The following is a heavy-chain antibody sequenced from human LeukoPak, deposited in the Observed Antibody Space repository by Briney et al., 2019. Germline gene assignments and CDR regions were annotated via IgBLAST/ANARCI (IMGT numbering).Heavy chain of an antibody. CDR3: AKGLIAARSFDY. V-gene: IGHV3-30*02. D-gene: IGHD6-6*01. CDR1: GFTFSSYG. CDR2: IQYDGSKK. J-gene: IGHJ4*02. Sequence: PGGSLRLSCAASGFTFSSYGMHWVRQAPGKGLEWVAFIQYDGSKKYYADSVKGRFTISRDNSKNTLYLRMNSLRAEDTAVYYCAKGLIAARSFDYWGQGTLVTVSS.